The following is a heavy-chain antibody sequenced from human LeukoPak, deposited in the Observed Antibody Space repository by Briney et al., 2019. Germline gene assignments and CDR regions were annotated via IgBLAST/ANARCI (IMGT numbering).Heavy chain of an antibody. Sequence: PGASVKVSCKASGSTFTSDHIHWVRQAPGQGLEWMGIIKPSGSTSYARKFQGRVTMTRDTSTSTVYMEVSSLSSEDTALYYCARVRSGTYSFDYWGQGTLVTVSS. V-gene: IGHV1-46*01. CDR3: ARVRSGTYSFDY. D-gene: IGHD1-26*01. CDR2: IKPSGST. CDR1: GSTFTSDH. J-gene: IGHJ4*02.